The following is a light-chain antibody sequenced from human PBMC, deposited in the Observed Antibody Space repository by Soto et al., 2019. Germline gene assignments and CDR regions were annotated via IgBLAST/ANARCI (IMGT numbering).Light chain of an antibody. Sequence: DIQMTQSPSSLSASVGDRVTITCRASQSIRSYLNWYQQKPGKAPKVLIYAASSLLSGVPSRFSGSGSGTDFTLTISSLQPEDFATYYCQQSYSTPRTFGQGTKVEIK. J-gene: IGKJ1*01. CDR3: QQSYSTPRT. CDR2: AAS. V-gene: IGKV1-39*01. CDR1: QSIRSY.